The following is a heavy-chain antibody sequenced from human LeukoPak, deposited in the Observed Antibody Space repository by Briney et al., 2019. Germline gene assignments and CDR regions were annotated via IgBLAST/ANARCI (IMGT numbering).Heavy chain of an antibody. CDR3: VLGAYWNDDKNAFHI. V-gene: IGHV3-13*01. J-gene: IGHJ3*02. CDR2: IGATGDT. Sequence: GSLRLSCAASGLTFSSYDMHWVRQAAGKGLEWVSSIGATGDTYYRDSVKGRFTISRENAKKSLFLQVSSLRVEDTAVYFCVLGAYWNDDKNAFHIWGPGTMVTVSS. D-gene: IGHD1-1*01. CDR1: GLTFSSYD.